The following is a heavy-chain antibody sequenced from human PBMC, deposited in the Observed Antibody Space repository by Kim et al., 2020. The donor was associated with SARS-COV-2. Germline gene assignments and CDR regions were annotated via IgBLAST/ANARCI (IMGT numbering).Heavy chain of an antibody. J-gene: IGHJ4*02. D-gene: IGHD6-19*01. V-gene: IGHV4-34*01. CDR3: ARHSSFDY. Sequence: GSTNSSPSLKSRVTISVDTSKNQFSLKLSSVTAADTAVYYCARHSSFDYWGQGTLVTVSS. CDR2: GST.